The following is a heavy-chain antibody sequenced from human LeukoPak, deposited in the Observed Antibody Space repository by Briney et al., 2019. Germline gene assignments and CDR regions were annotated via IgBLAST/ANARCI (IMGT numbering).Heavy chain of an antibody. V-gene: IGHV4-61*01. CDR1: GYSMSSGYY. CDR2: IYYSGST. D-gene: IGHD5-12*01. J-gene: IGHJ4*02. CDR3: AREKVEWLRFGEGNRGPFDY. Sequence: SETLSLTCTVSGYSMSSGYYWSWIRQPPGKGLEWIGYIYYSGSTNYNPSLKSRVTISVDTSKNQFSLKLSSVTAADTAVYYCAREKVEWLRFGEGNRGPFDYWGQGTLVTVSS.